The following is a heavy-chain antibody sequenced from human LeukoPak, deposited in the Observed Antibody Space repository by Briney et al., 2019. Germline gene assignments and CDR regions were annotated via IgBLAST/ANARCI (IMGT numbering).Heavy chain of an antibody. D-gene: IGHD6-13*01. V-gene: IGHV4-59*08. CDR3: ARRGSSSWYDWYFDL. Sequence: PSETLSLTCTVSGGSISSYYWSWIRQPPGKGLEWIGYIYYSGSTNYNPSLKSRVTISVDTSKNQFSLKLSSVTAADTAVYYCARRGSSSWYDWYFDLWGRGTLVTVSS. J-gene: IGHJ2*01. CDR2: IYYSGST. CDR1: GGSISSYY.